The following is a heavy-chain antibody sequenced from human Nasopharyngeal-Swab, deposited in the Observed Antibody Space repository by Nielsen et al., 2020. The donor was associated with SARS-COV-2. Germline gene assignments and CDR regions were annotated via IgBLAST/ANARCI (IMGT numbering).Heavy chain of an antibody. Sequence: GESLKTSCAASGFTFRTYSMNWVRQAPGTGLEWISYISSSSTTIFYADSVKGRFTISRDNAKNSLYLQMNSLRAEDTALYYCARDERIDGFNSNFDHWGQGTLVTVSS. CDR1: GFTFRTYS. V-gene: IGHV3-48*04. CDR3: ARDERIDGFNSNFDH. D-gene: IGHD5-24*01. J-gene: IGHJ4*02. CDR2: ISSSSTTI.